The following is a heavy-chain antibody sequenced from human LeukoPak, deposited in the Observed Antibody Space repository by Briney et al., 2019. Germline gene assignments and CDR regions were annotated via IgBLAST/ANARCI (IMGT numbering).Heavy chain of an antibody. CDR2: VSSSGFIT. V-gene: IGHV3-48*03. CDR1: GFLFSNYE. Sequence: GGSLRLSCVASGFLFSNYEMNWVRRAPGKGLEGVAYVSSSGFITYYADSVKGRFTISRDNGNSSLYLQMNTLRAADTAIYYCARDRGSYYNFDQWGQGTLVTVSS. J-gene: IGHJ4*02. CDR3: ARDRGSYYNFDQ. D-gene: IGHD3-10*01.